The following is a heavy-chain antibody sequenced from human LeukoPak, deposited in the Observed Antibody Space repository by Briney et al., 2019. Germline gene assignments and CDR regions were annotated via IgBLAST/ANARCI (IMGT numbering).Heavy chain of an antibody. V-gene: IGHV3-64D*06. CDR3: VKDVAGFDGSGSLDY. J-gene: IGHJ4*02. D-gene: IGHD3-10*01. Sequence: GGSLRLSCSASGFTFSSYAMHWVRQAPGKGLEYVSAISSNGGSTYYADSVKGRFTISRGNSKNTLYLQMSSLRAEDTAVYYCVKDVAGFDGSGSLDYWGQGTLVTVSS. CDR1: GFTFSSYA. CDR2: ISSNGGST.